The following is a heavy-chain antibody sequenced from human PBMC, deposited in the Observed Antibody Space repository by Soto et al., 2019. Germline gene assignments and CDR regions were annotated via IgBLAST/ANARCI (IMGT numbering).Heavy chain of an antibody. D-gene: IGHD3-9*01. CDR1: GYTFTSYG. V-gene: IGHV1-18*01. Sequence: ASVKVSCKASGYTFTSYGISWVRQAPGQGLEWMGWISAYNGNTNYAQKLQGRVTMTTDTSTSTAYMELRSLRSDDTAVYYCARDPGVVLRYFDWSDYGMDVWGQGTTVTVSS. CDR2: ISAYNGNT. CDR3: ARDPGVVLRYFDWSDYGMDV. J-gene: IGHJ6*02.